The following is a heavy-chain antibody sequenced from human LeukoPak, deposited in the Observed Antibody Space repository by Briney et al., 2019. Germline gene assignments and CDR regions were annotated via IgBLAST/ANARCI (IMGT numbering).Heavy chain of an antibody. V-gene: IGHV3-30*04. D-gene: IGHD3-9*01. CDR2: ISYDGGNK. CDR1: GFTLSSYA. J-gene: IGHJ6*02. Sequence: GGSLRLSCAASGFTLSSYAMHWVRQAPGKGLEWVAVISYDGGNKYYADSVKGRFTISRDNSKNTLYLQMNSLRAEDTAVYYCARDLLRYFDWLARDYYYYGMDVWGQGTTVTVSS. CDR3: ARDLLRYFDWLARDYYYYGMDV.